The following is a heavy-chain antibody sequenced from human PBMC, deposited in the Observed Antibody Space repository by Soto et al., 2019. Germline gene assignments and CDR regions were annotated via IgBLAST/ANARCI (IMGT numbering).Heavy chain of an antibody. V-gene: IGHV4-4*02. D-gene: IGHD2-15*01. CDR3: ARVNRVVTYYFDY. J-gene: IGHJ4*02. CDR1: GGSISSDYW. Sequence: SETLSLTCAVSGGSISSDYWWTWVRQPPGKGLEWIAEMYHSGSTNYNPSLKSRVTISVDKSKNQISLKLRSVTGADTAVYYCARVNRVVTYYFDYWGQGALVTVSS. CDR2: MYHSGST.